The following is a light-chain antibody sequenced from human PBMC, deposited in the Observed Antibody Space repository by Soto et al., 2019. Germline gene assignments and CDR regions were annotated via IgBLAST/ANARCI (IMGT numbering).Light chain of an antibody. Sequence: DIQMTHSPSTLPASVGERVTVTCRASQSISNWLAWYQQKPGKAPKLLIYGASTLETGVPSRFSGSGSGTEFTLTISSLQPDDVATYYCQHFNSYPWTFGQGTKVDIK. CDR3: QHFNSYPWT. CDR1: QSISNW. V-gene: IGKV1-5*01. CDR2: GAS. J-gene: IGKJ1*01.